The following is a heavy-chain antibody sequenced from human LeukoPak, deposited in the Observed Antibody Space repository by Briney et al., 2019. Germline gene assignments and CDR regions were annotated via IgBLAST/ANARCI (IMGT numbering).Heavy chain of an antibody. V-gene: IGHV4-34*01. CDR2: INHSGST. D-gene: IGHD1-26*01. J-gene: IGHJ4*02. CDR3: ARDRPGQGGTYD. CDR1: GGSFSGYY. Sequence: PSETLSLTCAVYGGSFSGYYWSWIRQPPGKGLEWIGEINHSGSTNYNPSLKSRVTISVDTSKNQFSLKLSSVTAADTAVYYCARDRPGQGGTYDWGQGTLVTVSS.